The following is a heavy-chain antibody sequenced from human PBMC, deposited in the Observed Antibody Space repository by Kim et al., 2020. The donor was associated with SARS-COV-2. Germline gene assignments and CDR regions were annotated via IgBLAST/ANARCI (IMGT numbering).Heavy chain of an antibody. CDR1: GGTFSGYY. V-gene: IGHV4-34*01. J-gene: IGHJ4*02. Sequence: SETLSLTCAVYGGTFSGYYWSWIRQPPGKGLEWIGEINHSGSTNYNPSLKSRVTISVDTSKNQFSLKLSSVTAADTAVYYCARGIAVRVRYFDYWGQGTLVTVSS. CDR3: ARGIAVRVRYFDY. CDR2: INHSGST. D-gene: IGHD6-19*01.